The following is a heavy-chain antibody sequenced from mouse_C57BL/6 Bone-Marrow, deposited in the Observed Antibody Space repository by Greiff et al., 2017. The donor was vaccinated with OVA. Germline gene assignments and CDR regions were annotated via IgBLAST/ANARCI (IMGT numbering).Heavy chain of an antibody. CDR3: ARGGVITTVVAEYFDV. J-gene: IGHJ1*03. Sequence: VKLQQSGPELVKPGASVKISCKASGYAFSSSWMNWVKQRPGKGLEWIGRIYPGDGDTNYNGKFKGKATLTADKSSSTAYMQLSSLTSEDSAVYFCARGGVITTVVAEYFDVWGTGTTVTVSS. CDR2: IYPGDGDT. V-gene: IGHV1-82*01. CDR1: GYAFSSSW. D-gene: IGHD1-1*01.